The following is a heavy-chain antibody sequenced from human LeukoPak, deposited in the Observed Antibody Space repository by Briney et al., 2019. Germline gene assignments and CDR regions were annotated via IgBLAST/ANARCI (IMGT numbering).Heavy chain of an antibody. Sequence: AGGSLRLFCAASGFNFRFYAMTWVRQAPGKGLEWVSSVSGGGDNTYYADSVKGRFTISRDNSKNTLYLQMNSLRAEDTAVYYCAAVVPAAKSYVWGKGTTVTVSS. J-gene: IGHJ6*04. CDR3: AAVVPAAKSYV. D-gene: IGHD2-2*01. CDR1: GFNFRFYA. CDR2: VSGGGDNT. V-gene: IGHV3-23*01.